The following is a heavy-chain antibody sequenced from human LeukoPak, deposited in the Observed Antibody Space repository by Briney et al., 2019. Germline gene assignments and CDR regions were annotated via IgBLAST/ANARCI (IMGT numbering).Heavy chain of an antibody. Sequence: SETLSLTCTVSGGSISSSSYYWGWIRQPPGKGLEWIGSIYYSGSTYYNPSLKSRVTISVDTSKNQFSLKLSSVTAADTAVYYCARAIMTHSWFDPWGQGTLVTVSS. J-gene: IGHJ5*02. CDR3: ARAIMTHSWFDP. CDR1: GGSISSSSYY. CDR2: IYYSGST. V-gene: IGHV4-39*01. D-gene: IGHD3-16*01.